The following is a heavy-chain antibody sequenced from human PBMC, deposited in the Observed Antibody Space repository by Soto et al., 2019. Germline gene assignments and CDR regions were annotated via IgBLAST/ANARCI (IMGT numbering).Heavy chain of an antibody. D-gene: IGHD4-17*01. CDR3: ARESAYGDALGYWYLDL. Sequence: EVQLVESGGGLVQPGGSLRLSCAASGFTFSSYWMSWVRQAPGKGLEWVANIKQDGSEKYYVDSVKGRFTISRDNAKNSLYLQMNSLRAEDTAVYYCARESAYGDALGYWYLDLWGRGTLVTVSS. CDR1: GFTFSSYW. CDR2: IKQDGSEK. J-gene: IGHJ2*01. V-gene: IGHV3-7*03.